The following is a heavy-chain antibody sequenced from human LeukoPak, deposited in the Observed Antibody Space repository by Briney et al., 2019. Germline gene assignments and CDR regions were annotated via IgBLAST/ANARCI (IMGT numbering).Heavy chain of an antibody. CDR1: GFTFSSSA. V-gene: IGHV3-23*01. D-gene: IGHD7-27*01. CDR2: ISNNGGYT. Sequence: GGSLRLSCAASGFTFSSSAMSWVRQAPGKGLEWVSAISNNGGYTYYADSVQGRFTISRDNSKSTLCLQMNSLRAEDTALYYCAKDWSYVGTYYFDYWGQGTLVTVSS. CDR3: AKDWSYVGTYYFDY. J-gene: IGHJ4*02.